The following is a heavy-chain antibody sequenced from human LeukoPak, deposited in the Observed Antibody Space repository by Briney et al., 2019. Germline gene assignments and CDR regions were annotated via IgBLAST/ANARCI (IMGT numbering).Heavy chain of an antibody. CDR2: IYYSGTT. Sequence: SETLSLTCTVSGGSITSSSYYWGWIRQPPGKGLQWIGNIYYSGTTYYNPSLKSRVSISIDTSKNQFSLRLSSVTASDTAVYYCARDRGTWNDDGFDYWGQGTLVTVSS. V-gene: IGHV4-39*02. CDR1: GGSITSSSYY. D-gene: IGHD1-1*01. J-gene: IGHJ4*02. CDR3: ARDRGTWNDDGFDY.